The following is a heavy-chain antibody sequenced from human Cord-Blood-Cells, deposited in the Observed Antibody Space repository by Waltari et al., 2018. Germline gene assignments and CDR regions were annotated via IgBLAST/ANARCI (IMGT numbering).Heavy chain of an antibody. Sequence: QVQLVQSGAEAKKPGSSVKVSSKAPGGTFSSYAISWGRQAPGQGLEWMGGIIPIFGTANYAQKFQGRVTITADESTGTAYMELSSLRSEDTAVYYCASETNGEAFDYWGQGTLVTVSS. D-gene: IGHD3-10*01. CDR1: GGTFSSYA. CDR2: IIPIFGTA. J-gene: IGHJ4*02. CDR3: ASETNGEAFDY. V-gene: IGHV1-69*01.